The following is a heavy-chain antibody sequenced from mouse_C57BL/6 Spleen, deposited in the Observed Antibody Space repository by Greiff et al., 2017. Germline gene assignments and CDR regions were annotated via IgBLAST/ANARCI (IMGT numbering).Heavy chain of an antibody. J-gene: IGHJ2*01. CDR1: GFTFTDYY. CDR2: IRNKANGYTT. V-gene: IGHV7-3*01. D-gene: IGHD2-1*01. Sequence: EVKVVESGGGLVQPGGSLSLSCAASGFTFTDYYMSWVRQPPGKALEWLGFIRNKANGYTTEYSASVKGRFTISRDNSQSILYLQMNALRAEDSATYYCARYWGNYGHFDYWGQGTTLTVSS. CDR3: ARYWGNYGHFDY.